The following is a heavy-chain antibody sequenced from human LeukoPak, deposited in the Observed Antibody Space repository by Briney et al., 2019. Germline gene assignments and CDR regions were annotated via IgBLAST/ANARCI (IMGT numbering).Heavy chain of an antibody. J-gene: IGHJ4*02. V-gene: IGHV1-2*02. CDR1: GYTFTGYY. D-gene: IGHD3-22*01. CDR2: INPNSGGT. Sequence: ASVKVSCKASGYTFTGYYMHWVRQAPGQGLEWMGWINPNSGGTNYAQKFQGRVTMTRDTSISTAYMELSRLRSDDTAVYYCARDANYYDSSGYYKDWGQGTLVTVSS. CDR3: ARDANYYDSSGYYKD.